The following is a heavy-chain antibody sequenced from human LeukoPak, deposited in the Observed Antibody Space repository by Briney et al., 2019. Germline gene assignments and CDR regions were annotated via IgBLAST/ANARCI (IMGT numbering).Heavy chain of an antibody. CDR3: ARDKDRQQLVPGAFDI. CDR2: VSGDGTTT. CDR1: GFTFSRYW. V-gene: IGHV3-74*01. Sequence: GGSLRLSCAASGFTFSRYWMHWVRQAPGKGLVWVSRVSGDGTTTTYADSVKGRFTISRDNAENTLYLQMNSLKAEDTAVYYCARDKDRQQLVPGAFDIWGQGTMVTVSS. D-gene: IGHD6-13*01. J-gene: IGHJ3*02.